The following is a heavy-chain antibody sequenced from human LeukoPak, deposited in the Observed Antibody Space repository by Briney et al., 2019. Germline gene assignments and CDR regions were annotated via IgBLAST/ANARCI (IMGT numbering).Heavy chain of an antibody. J-gene: IGHJ3*02. CDR1: GYTFSDYY. V-gene: IGHV1-18*04. D-gene: IGHD6-13*01. Sequence: GASAKVSCKASGYTFSDYYIHWVRQAPGQGLEWMGWISAYNGNTNYAQKLQGRVTMTTDTSTSTAYMELRSLRSDDTAVYYCATAGSPGAFDIWGQGTMVTVSS. CDR3: ATAGSPGAFDI. CDR2: ISAYNGNT.